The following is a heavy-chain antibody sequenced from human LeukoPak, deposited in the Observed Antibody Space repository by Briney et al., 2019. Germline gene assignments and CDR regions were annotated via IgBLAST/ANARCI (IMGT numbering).Heavy chain of an antibody. CDR2: ISAYNGNT. D-gene: IGHD6-19*01. J-gene: IGHJ5*02. V-gene: IGHV1-18*01. Sequence: ASVKVSCKASGYTFTSYGISWVRQAPGQGLEWMGWISAYNGNTNYAQKLQGRVTMTTDTSTSTAYKELRSLRSDDTAVYYCARGKSKIAVADWFDPWGQGTLVTVSS. CDR3: ARGKSKIAVADWFDP. CDR1: GYTFTSYG.